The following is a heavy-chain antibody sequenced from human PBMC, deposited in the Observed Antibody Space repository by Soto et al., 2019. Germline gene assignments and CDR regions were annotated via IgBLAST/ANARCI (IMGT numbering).Heavy chain of an antibody. D-gene: IGHD6-13*01. Sequence: EVQLVESGGGLVQPGGSLRLSCAASGFTFSSYSMNWVRQAPGKGLEWVSYISSSSSTIYYADSVKGRFTISRDNAKNSLYLQMNSLRYEDTAVYYCARDSSSWAKYYYYYGLDVWGQGTTVTDSS. CDR3: ARDSSSWAKYYYYYGLDV. V-gene: IGHV3-48*02. CDR2: ISSSSSTI. CDR1: GFTFSSYS. J-gene: IGHJ6*02.